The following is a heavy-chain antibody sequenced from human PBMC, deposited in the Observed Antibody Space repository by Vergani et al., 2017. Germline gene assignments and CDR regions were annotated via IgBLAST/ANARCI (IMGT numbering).Heavy chain of an antibody. V-gene: IGHV3-23*01. CDR1: GFTFSSYA. Sequence: EVQLLESGRGLVQPGGSLRLSCAASGFTFSSYAMSWVRQVPGKGLEWVSGISGSGGNTYYANSVKGRFTISRDNSKNTLYLQMNSLRAEDTAVYYCANTIRSWIRFDYWGQGTLATVSS. CDR2: ISGSGGNT. CDR3: ANTIRSWIRFDY. D-gene: IGHD5-18*01. J-gene: IGHJ4*02.